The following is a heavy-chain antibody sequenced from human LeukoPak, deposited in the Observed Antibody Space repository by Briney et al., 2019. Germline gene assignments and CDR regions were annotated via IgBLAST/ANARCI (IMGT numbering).Heavy chain of an antibody. Sequence: PGGSLRLSCAASGFTFSSYAMSWVRQAPGKGLEWVSAISGSGGSTYYADSVKGRFTISRDNSKNTLYLQMNSLRAEDAAVYYCAKEEGYSSGWYPIKMFDYWGQGTLVTVSS. D-gene: IGHD6-19*01. CDR1: GFTFSSYA. CDR3: AKEEGYSSGWYPIKMFDY. J-gene: IGHJ4*02. CDR2: ISGSGGST. V-gene: IGHV3-23*01.